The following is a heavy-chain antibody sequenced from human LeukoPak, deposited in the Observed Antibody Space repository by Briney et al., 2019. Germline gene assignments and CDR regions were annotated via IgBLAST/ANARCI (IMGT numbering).Heavy chain of an antibody. CDR2: ISSSGSTI. Sequence: PGGSLRLSCAASGFTFSDYYMSWIRQAPGKGLEWVSYISSSGSTIYYADSVKGRFTISRDNAKNSLYLQMNSPRAEDTAVYYCARDLDFSYYFDYWGQGTLVTVSS. CDR3: ARDLDFSYYFDY. J-gene: IGHJ4*02. V-gene: IGHV3-11*01. D-gene: IGHD6-6*01. CDR1: GFTFSDYY.